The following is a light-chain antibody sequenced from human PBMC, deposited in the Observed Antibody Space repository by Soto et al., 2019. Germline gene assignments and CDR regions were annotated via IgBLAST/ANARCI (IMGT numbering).Light chain of an antibody. CDR1: QSVSSTY. V-gene: IGKV3-20*01. Sequence: PGERATLSCRASQSVSSTYLAWYQQKPGQAPRPLISAASSRATGTPDRFSGSGSGTDFTLTISRLEPEDFAVYYCQQYGSSRWTFGQGTKVHIK. CDR3: QQYGSSRWT. J-gene: IGKJ1*01. CDR2: AAS.